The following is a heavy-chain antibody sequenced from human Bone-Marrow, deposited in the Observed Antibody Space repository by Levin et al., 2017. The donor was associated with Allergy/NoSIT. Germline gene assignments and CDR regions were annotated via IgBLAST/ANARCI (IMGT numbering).Heavy chain of an antibody. J-gene: IGHJ6*03. D-gene: IGHD3-10*01. CDR1: GFTFSDYY. V-gene: IGHV3-11*01. Sequence: GESLKISCAASGFTFSDYYMSWIRQAPGKGLEWVSYISSSGSTIYYADSVKGRFTISRDNAKNSLYLQMNSLRAEDTAVYYCARGSVGSGSYWGYYYYMDVWGKGTTVTVSS. CDR3: ARGSVGSGSYWGYYYYMDV. CDR2: ISSSGSTI.